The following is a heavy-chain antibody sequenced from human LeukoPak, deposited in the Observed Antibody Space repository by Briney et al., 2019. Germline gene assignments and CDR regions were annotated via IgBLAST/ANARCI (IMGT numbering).Heavy chain of an antibody. J-gene: IGHJ3*01. CDR1: RFTFTAYW. CDR2: TKQDGSEK. V-gene: IGHV3-7*01. Sequence: GRSLRLSCAASRFTFTAYWMSWVRQAPGKGLEWVANTKQDGSEKYYMDSVKGRFIISRDNAKNSLYLQMNSLRVEDTGVYFCARERNTAIVTAFDVWGQGTMVTVSS. D-gene: IGHD5-18*01. CDR3: ARERNTAIVTAFDV.